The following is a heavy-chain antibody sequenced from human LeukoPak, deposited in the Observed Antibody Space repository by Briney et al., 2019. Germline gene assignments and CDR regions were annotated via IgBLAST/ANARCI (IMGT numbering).Heavy chain of an antibody. J-gene: IGHJ4*02. V-gene: IGHV3-33*01. Sequence: GGPLRLSCAASGFTFSTYGMHGVREAPGKGLEGVAVIWYEGSNKYYADSEKGRFTISRDKSNNKLYPQTASLTAEDTAVYFGARYRDFSGWYHAVDYWGQGTLVTVSS. D-gene: IGHD6-19*01. CDR2: IWYEGSNK. CDR3: ARYRDFSGWYHAVDY. CDR1: GFTFSTYG.